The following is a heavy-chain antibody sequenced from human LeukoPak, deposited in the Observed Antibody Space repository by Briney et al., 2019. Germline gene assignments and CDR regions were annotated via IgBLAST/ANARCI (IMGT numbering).Heavy chain of an antibody. Sequence: GESLKISCKGSGYSFTSYWIGWVRQMPGKGLEWMGIIYPGDSDTRYSPSFQGQVTISADKSISTAYLQWSSLKASDTAMYYCARNGGDYDILTGYHNWFDPWGQGTLVTVSS. D-gene: IGHD3-9*01. J-gene: IGHJ5*02. CDR3: ARNGGDYDILTGYHNWFDP. V-gene: IGHV5-51*01. CDR2: IYPGDSDT. CDR1: GYSFTSYW.